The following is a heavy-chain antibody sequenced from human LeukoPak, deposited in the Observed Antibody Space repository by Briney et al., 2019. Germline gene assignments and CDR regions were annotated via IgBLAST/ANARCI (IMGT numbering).Heavy chain of an antibody. Sequence: ASVKVSCKASGYTFTRCSMNWVRQAPGQGLEWMGWIDANTGNPTYVQGFTGRFVFSLDTSVSTAYLQISSLKAEDTAVYYCSKDTWDYWGQGTLVTVSS. CDR1: GYTFTRCS. V-gene: IGHV7-4-1*02. CDR2: IDANTGNP. J-gene: IGHJ4*02. CDR3: SKDTWDY.